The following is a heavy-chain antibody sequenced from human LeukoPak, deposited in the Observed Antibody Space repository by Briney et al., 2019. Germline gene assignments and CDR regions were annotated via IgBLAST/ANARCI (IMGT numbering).Heavy chain of an antibody. CDR1: GFTFSSYS. D-gene: IGHD6-19*01. J-gene: IGHJ4*02. CDR3: ARDLVAVAGLSFDY. CDR2: ISSSSSYI. V-gene: IGHV3-21*01. Sequence: GGSLRLSCAASGFTFSSYSMSWVRQAPGKGLEWVSSISSSSSYIYYADSVKGRFTISRDNAKNSLYLQMNSLRAEDTAVYYCARDLVAVAGLSFDYWGQGTLVTVSS.